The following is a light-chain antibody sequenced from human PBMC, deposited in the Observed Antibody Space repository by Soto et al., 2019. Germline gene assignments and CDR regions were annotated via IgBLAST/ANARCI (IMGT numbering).Light chain of an antibody. CDR2: GAS. CDR1: QSVTSDY. Sequence: EIVLTQSPGTLSLSPGERATLSCRASQSVTSDYLAWYQQKPGQAPRLLIHGASSRATGIPDRVSGSGSGTDFTLTISRLETDDFAVYYCQQYGRPFGQGTKVEIK. J-gene: IGKJ1*01. V-gene: IGKV3-20*01. CDR3: QQYGRP.